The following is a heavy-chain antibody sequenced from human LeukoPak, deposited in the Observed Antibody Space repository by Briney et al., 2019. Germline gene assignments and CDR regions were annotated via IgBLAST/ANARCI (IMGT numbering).Heavy chain of an antibody. V-gene: IGHV3-53*01. Sequence: GGSLRLSCAASGFTVSSNYMSWVRQAPGKGLEWVSVIYSGGSTYYADSVKGRFTISRDNSKSTLYLQMNSLRAEDTAVYYCARALDFWSGYYVSGGQGTLVTVSS. CDR3: ARALDFWSGYYVS. CDR2: IYSGGST. CDR1: GFTVSSNY. D-gene: IGHD3-3*01. J-gene: IGHJ4*02.